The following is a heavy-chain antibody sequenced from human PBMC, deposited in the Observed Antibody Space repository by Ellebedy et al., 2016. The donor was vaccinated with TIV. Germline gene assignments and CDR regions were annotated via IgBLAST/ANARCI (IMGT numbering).Heavy chain of an antibody. V-gene: IGHV1-69*13. Sequence: AASVKVSCKASGDILSSYAISWVRQAPGQGLEWMGGVIPIIGAVNYAQDFQGRVTITADASTYTSHMLLSSLRSDDTAIYYCVRIEDGGWALDHWGQGTLVTVSS. CDR2: VIPIIGAV. CDR1: GDILSSYA. D-gene: IGHD6-19*01. CDR3: VRIEDGGWALDH. J-gene: IGHJ4*02.